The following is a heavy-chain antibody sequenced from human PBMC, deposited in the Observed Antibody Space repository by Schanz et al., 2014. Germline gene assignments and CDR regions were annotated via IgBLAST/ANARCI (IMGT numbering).Heavy chain of an antibody. CDR3: ARGRVVPAAPEFDY. V-gene: IGHV4-59*01. D-gene: IGHD2-2*01. CDR1: SASISTYY. Sequence: QVQLQESGPGLVKPSETLSLTCTVSSASISTYYWSWIRQPPGKGLEWIGYIYYSGSTTYNPSLKSRVTTAVDTSKQQFPLNLSAVTAADTALYYCARGRVVPAAPEFDYWGQGILVTVSS. J-gene: IGHJ4*02. CDR2: IYYSGST.